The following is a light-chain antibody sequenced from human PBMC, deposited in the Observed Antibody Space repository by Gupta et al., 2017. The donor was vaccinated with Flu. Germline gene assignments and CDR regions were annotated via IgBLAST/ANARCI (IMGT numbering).Light chain of an antibody. J-gene: IGKJ1*01. V-gene: IGKV2-30*01. CDR2: LVT. Sequence: VTLGQSASISCRSSQGLVYSDGNTYLHWFQQRPGQSPRRLIYLVTKRDSGVPDRFSGSGPGTDFTLTISRVEAEDVGVYFCMQGAHWPWAFGQGTKLEIK. CDR1: QGLVYSDGNTY. CDR3: MQGAHWPWA.